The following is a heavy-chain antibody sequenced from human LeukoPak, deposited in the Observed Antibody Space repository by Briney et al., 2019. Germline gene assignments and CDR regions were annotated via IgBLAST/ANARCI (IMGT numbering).Heavy chain of an antibody. Sequence: GGSLRLSCAASGFTFSSYGMHWVRQAPGKGLEWVAFIRYDGSNKYHTDSVKGRFTISRDNSKNTLYLQMNSLRAEDTAVYYCAKGPIYYYYMDVWGKGTTVTISS. CDR2: IRYDGSNK. CDR3: AKGPIYYYYMDV. CDR1: GFTFSSYG. J-gene: IGHJ6*03. V-gene: IGHV3-30*02.